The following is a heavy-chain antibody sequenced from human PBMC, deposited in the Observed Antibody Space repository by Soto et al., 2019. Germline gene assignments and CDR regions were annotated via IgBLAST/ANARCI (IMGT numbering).Heavy chain of an antibody. CDR2: ISSSGSTI. CDR3: ARAGGRYYCSSTSCSDPHMDV. D-gene: IGHD2-2*01. V-gene: IGHV3-11*01. Sequence: NTGGSLRLSCAASGFTFSDYYMSWIRQAPGKGLEWVSYISSSGSTIYYADSVKGRFTISRDNAKNSLYLQMNSLRAEDTAVYYCARAGGRYYCSSTSCSDPHMDVWGQGTTVTVSS. CDR1: GFTFSDYY. J-gene: IGHJ6*02.